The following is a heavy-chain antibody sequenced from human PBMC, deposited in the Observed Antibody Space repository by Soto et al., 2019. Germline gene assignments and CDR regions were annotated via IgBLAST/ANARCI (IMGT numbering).Heavy chain of an antibody. Sequence: SVKVACKASVGTFSSYAISWVRQAPGQGLEWMGGIIPIFGTANYAQKFQGRVTITADESTSTAYMELSSLRSEDTAVYYCASTVLRSSWYYFDYWGQGTLVTVSS. V-gene: IGHV1-69*01. CDR3: ASTVLRSSWYYFDY. CDR2: IIPIFGTA. J-gene: IGHJ4*02. CDR1: VGTFSSYA. D-gene: IGHD6-13*01.